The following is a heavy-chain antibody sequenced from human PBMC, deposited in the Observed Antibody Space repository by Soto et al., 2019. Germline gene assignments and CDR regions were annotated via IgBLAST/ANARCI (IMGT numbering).Heavy chain of an antibody. J-gene: IGHJ3*02. D-gene: IGHD2-2*01. CDR1: GFTFSSYS. V-gene: IGHV3-21*01. CDR3: ARDIVVVPAAADAFDI. Sequence: EVQLVESGGGLVKPGGSLRLSCAASGFTFSSYSMNWVRQAPGKGLVWVSSISSSSSYIYYAASVKGRFTIARYDAKNSLSLHMNSLRAEDTAVYYCARDIVVVPAAADAFDIWGQGTMVTVSS. CDR2: ISSSSSYI.